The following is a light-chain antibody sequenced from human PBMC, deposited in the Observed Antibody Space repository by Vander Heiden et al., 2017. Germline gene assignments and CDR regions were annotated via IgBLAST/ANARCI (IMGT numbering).Light chain of an antibody. J-gene: IGLJ1*01. Sequence: SALTQPASVSGSPGQSILFSSAGTSSDGGDYNLGSWYHQHPGKAPKLMIYDGSKRPSGVSHRFSGSKSVNTASLTSSGLQAEDEADYYCCADAGSSTPFGTGTKVTVL. V-gene: IGLV2-23*01. CDR3: CADAGSSTP. CDR2: DGS. CDR1: SSDGGDYNL.